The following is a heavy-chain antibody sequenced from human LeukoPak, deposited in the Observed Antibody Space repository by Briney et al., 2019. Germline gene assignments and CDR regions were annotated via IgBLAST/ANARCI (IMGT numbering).Heavy chain of an antibody. Sequence: GGSLRLSCAASGFTFSTSAMTWVRQAPGKGLEWVSGISGSGVTDYADSVKGRFTISRDNSKNTLYLQMNSLRAEDTAVYYCAKGLSRYSSTPGYFQHWGQGTLVTVSS. CDR3: AKGLSRYSSTPGYFQH. D-gene: IGHD6-13*01. CDR2: ISGSGVT. CDR1: GFTFSTSA. J-gene: IGHJ1*01. V-gene: IGHV3-23*01.